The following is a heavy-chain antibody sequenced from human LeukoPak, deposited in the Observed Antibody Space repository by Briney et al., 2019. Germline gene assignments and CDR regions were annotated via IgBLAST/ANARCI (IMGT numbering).Heavy chain of an antibody. CDR2: INPNSGGT. Sequence: ASVKVSCKASGYTFTGYYMHWVRQAPGQGLEWMGWINPNSGGTNYAQKFQGRVTMTRDTSISTAYMELRSLRSDDTAVYYCARDEGSSWLDYWGQGTLVTVSS. CDR1: GYTFTGYY. D-gene: IGHD6-13*01. J-gene: IGHJ4*02. CDR3: ARDEGSSWLDY. V-gene: IGHV1-2*02.